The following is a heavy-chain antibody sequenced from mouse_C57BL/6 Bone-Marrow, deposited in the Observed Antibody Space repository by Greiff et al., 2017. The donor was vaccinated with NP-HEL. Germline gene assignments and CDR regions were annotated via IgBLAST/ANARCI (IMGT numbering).Heavy chain of an antibody. Sequence: VQLQQSGPGLVQPSQSLSITCTVSGFSLTSYGVHWVRQSPGKGLEWLGVIWRGGSTDYNAAVMSRLSITKDNSKSQVFFKMNSLQADDTAIYYCAKGGYDGPSWFAYWGQGTLVTVSA. CDR3: AKGGYDGPSWFAY. V-gene: IGHV2-5*01. CDR1: GFSLTSYG. CDR2: IWRGGST. J-gene: IGHJ3*01. D-gene: IGHD2-2*01.